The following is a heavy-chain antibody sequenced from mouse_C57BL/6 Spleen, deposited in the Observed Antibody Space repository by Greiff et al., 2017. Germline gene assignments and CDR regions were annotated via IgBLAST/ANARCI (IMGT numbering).Heavy chain of an antibody. V-gene: IGHV5-16*01. J-gene: IGHJ1*03. CDR1: GFTFSDYY. D-gene: IGHD2-1*01. CDR2: INYDGSST. Sequence: EVKVVESEGGLVQPGSSMKLSCTASGFTFSDYYMAWVRQVPEKGLEWVANINYDGSSTYYLDSLKSRFIISGDNAKNILYLQMSSLKSEDTATYYCAREGGNYFDVWGTGTTVTVSS. CDR3: AREGGNYFDV.